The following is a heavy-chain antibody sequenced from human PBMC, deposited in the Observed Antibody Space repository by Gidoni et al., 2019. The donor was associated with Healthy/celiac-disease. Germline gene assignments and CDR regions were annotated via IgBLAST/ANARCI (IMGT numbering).Heavy chain of an antibody. D-gene: IGHD2-21*01. CDR3: AAPPPIQGLPYGMDV. CDR2: ISGSGGST. J-gene: IGHJ6*02. V-gene: IGHV3-23*01. Sequence: EVQLLESGGGLVQPGGSLRLSCAASGFPFSSYAMSWVRQAPGKGLEWVSAISGSGGSTYYADSVKGRFTISRDNSKNTLYLQMNSLRAEDTAVYYCAAPPPIQGLPYGMDVWGQGTTVTVSS. CDR1: GFPFSSYA.